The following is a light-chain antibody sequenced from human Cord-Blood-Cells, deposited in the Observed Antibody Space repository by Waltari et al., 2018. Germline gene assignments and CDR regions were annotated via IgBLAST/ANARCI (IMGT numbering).Light chain of an antibody. Sequence: QSALTQPASVSGSPGQSITISCTGTSSDVGGYNYVSCYQQHPGKAPKLMIYDVSNRPSGVSNRVSGSKSGNTASLTISGLQAEDEADYYCSSYTSSSTLVFGGGTKLTVL. CDR1: SSDVGGYNY. CDR2: DVS. V-gene: IGLV2-14*01. J-gene: IGLJ3*02. CDR3: SSYTSSSTLV.